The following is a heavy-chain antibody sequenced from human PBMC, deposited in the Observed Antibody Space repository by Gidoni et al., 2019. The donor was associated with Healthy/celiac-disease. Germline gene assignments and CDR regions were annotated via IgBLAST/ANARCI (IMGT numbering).Heavy chain of an antibody. V-gene: IGHV3-64*01. D-gene: IGHD3-22*01. J-gene: IGHJ6*03. CDR2: ISSNGGST. Sequence: EVQLVESGGGLVQPGGSLRLPCAASGFTFRSYAMHWVRQAPGKGLEYVSAISSNGGSTYYANSVKGRFTISRDNSKNTLYLQMGSLRAEDMAVYYCATALITTSYYYYYMDVWGKGTTVTVSS. CDR1: GFTFRSYA. CDR3: ATALITTSYYYYYMDV.